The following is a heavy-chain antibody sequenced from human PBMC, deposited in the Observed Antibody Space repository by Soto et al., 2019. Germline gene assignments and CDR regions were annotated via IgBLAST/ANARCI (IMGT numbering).Heavy chain of an antibody. V-gene: IGHV4-39*01. CDR2: IDYSGTA. CDR1: SGSISVTNVV. CDR3: ARITGRHLDY. D-gene: IGHD1-20*01. J-gene: IGHJ4*02. Sequence: SEPLSLTCTVSSGSISVTNVVWGWVRQPPGKGLEWIGNIDYSGTAYFSPSLATRVTFHVDTSKNQFSLTLYSVTAADTAVYYCARITGRHLDYWGQGILVTVSS.